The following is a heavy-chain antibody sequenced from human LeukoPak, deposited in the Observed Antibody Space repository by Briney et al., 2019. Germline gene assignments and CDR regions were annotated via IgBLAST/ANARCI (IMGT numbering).Heavy chain of an antibody. D-gene: IGHD1-26*01. CDR3: ARGHPDSGSYNAFDI. J-gene: IGHJ3*02. V-gene: IGHV3-11*04. CDR2: ISSSGSTI. Sequence: LSLTCAVYGGSFSGYYWSWIRQPPGKGLERVSYISSSGSTIYYADSVKGRFTISRDNAKNSLYLQMNSLRAEDTAVYYCARGHPDSGSYNAFDIWGQGTMVTVSS. CDR1: GGSFSGYY.